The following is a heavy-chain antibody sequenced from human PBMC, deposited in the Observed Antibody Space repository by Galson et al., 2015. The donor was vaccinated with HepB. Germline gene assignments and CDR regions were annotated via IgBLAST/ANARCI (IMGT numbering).Heavy chain of an antibody. CDR3: ARGGMATIGGPTFDY. J-gene: IGHJ4*02. CDR2: T. D-gene: IGHD5-24*01. V-gene: IGHV1-18*01. Sequence: SVKVSCKASGYTFTRYGISWVRQAPGQGLEWIGWTNQAQKVQGRVTMTTDTSTSTAYMELRSLISDDTAVYYCARGGMATIGGPTFDYWGQGTLVTVSS. CDR1: GYTFTRYG.